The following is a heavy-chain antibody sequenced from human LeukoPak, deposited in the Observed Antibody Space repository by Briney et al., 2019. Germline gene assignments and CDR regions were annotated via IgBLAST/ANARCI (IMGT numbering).Heavy chain of an antibody. CDR3: ARDRSGYSYGHLDY. CDR1: GYAFTGYY. V-gene: IGHV1-2*02. Sequence: ASVKVSCKASGYAFTGYYMHWVRQAPGQGLEWMGWINPNSGGTNYAQKFQGRVTMTRDTSISTAYMELSRLRSDDTAVYYCARDRSGYSYGHLDYWGQGTLVTVSS. CDR2: INPNSGGT. D-gene: IGHD5-18*01. J-gene: IGHJ4*02.